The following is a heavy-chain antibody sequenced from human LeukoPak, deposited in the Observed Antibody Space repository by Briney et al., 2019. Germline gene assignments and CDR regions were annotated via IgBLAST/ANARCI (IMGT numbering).Heavy chain of an antibody. V-gene: IGHV1-46*01. CDR2: INPSGGST. Sequence: GASVKVSCKASGYTFTSYYMHWVRQAPGQGLEWMGIINPSGGSTNYAQKFQGRITMTRDISTSTVYMELSSLRSEDTALYYCARATTSWEEFDYWGLGTLVTVSS. CDR1: GYTFTSYY. J-gene: IGHJ4*02. CDR3: ARATTSWEEFDY. D-gene: IGHD2-2*01.